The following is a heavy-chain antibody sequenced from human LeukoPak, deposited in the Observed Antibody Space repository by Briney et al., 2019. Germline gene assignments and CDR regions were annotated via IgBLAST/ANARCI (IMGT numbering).Heavy chain of an antibody. J-gene: IGHJ3*02. D-gene: IGHD5-12*01. CDR1: GFTFSSYG. CDR3: ARDWADSGYAQRAFDI. CDR2: ISYDGSNK. Sequence: GGSLRLSCAASGFTFSSYGMHWVRQAPGKGLEWVAVISYDGSNKYYADSVKGRFTISRDNSKNTLYLQMNSLRAEDTAVYYCARDWADSGYAQRAFDIWGQGTMVTVSS. V-gene: IGHV3-30*03.